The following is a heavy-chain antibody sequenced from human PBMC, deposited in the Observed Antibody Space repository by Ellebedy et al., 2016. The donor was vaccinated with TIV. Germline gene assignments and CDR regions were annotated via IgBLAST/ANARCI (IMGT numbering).Heavy chain of an antibody. Sequence: LRLXXTVSGGSISSGDYYWSWIRQPPGKGLEWIGYIYYSGSTYYNPSLKSRVTISVDTSKNQFSLKLSSVTAADTAVYYCARGFYYDFWSGPDYWGQGTLVTVSS. CDR2: IYYSGST. J-gene: IGHJ4*02. V-gene: IGHV4-30-4*01. CDR1: GGSISSGDYY. CDR3: ARGFYYDFWSGPDY. D-gene: IGHD3-3*01.